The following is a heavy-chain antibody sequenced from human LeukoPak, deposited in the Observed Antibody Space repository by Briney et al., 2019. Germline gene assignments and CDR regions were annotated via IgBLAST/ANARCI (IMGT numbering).Heavy chain of an antibody. CDR3: AKDPGGSYSYYYYGMDV. Sequence: AAAGFTIRSYGMHWVRQAPGKGLEWVAVISYDGSNKYYADSVKGRFTISRDNSKNTLYLQMNSLRAEDTAVYYCAKDPGGSYSYYYYGMDVWGQGTTVTVSS. V-gene: IGHV3-30*18. CDR2: ISYDGSNK. D-gene: IGHD1-26*01. J-gene: IGHJ6*02. CDR1: GFTIRSYG.